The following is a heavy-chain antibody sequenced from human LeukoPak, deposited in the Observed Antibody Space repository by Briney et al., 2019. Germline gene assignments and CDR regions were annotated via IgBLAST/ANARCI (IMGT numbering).Heavy chain of an antibody. D-gene: IGHD1-26*01. CDR1: GYTFTSYG. J-gene: IGHJ4*02. CDR3: ARLGGGSYYLGYFDY. Sequence: GASVKVSCKASGYTFTSYGISWVRQAPGQGLEWMGWISAYNGNTNYAQKLQGRVTMTTDTSTRTAYMELRSLRSDDPAVYYCARLGGGSYYLGYFDYWGQGTLVTVSS. V-gene: IGHV1-18*01. CDR2: ISAYNGNT.